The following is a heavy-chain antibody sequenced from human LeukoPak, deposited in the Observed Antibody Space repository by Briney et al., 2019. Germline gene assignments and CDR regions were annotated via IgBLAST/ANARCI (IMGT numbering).Heavy chain of an antibody. J-gene: IGHJ4*02. V-gene: IGHV1-2*02. CDR2: IDPNSGGT. CDR3: ARAGISREIVLMVN. CDR1: GYTFTGYY. D-gene: IGHD2-8*01. Sequence: ASVKVFCKASGYTFTGYYMHWVRQAPGQGLEEMGWIDPNSGGTNYAQKFQGRVTMTRDTPISTAYMELSRLISDDTPVYYCARAGISREIVLMVNWGQGTLVTVSS.